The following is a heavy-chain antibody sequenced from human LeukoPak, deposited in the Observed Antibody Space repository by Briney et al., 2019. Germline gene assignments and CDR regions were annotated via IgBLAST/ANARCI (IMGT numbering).Heavy chain of an antibody. CDR2: ISYDGSNK. Sequence: GRSLRLSCAASGFTFSSYAMHWVHQAPGKGLEWVAVISYDGSNKYYADSVKGRFTISRDNSKNTLYLQMNSLRAEDTAVYYCARSPGIGVVVITNWGQGTLVTVSS. V-gene: IGHV3-30-3*01. D-gene: IGHD3-22*01. CDR1: GFTFSSYA. J-gene: IGHJ4*02. CDR3: ARSPGIGVVVITN.